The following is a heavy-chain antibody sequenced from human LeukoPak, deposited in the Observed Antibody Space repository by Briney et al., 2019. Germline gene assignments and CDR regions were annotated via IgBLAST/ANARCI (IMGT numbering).Heavy chain of an antibody. J-gene: IGHJ4*02. CDR2: ISTGGGDT. V-gene: IGHV3-23*01. Sequence: GWALRLSRTSSGLALSNYAMSWVRQAAGKGVEWVSAISTGGGDTYHADSVKGRFTNSRDQSKNTLYLQMNSLRNEDMAMYYCARQIGFCSDGTCYFDDWGQGTLVTVSS. D-gene: IGHD2-15*01. CDR1: GLALSNYA. CDR3: ARQIGFCSDGTCYFDD.